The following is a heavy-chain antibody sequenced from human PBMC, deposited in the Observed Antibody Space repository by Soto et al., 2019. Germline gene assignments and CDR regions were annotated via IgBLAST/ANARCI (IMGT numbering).Heavy chain of an antibody. V-gene: IGHV2-26*01. Sequence: QVTLKESGPVLVKPTETLTLTCTVSGFSLSNARMGVSWIRQPPGKALEWLAHIFSNDEKSYSTSLKSRLTISKDTSKSQVVLTMTNMDPVDTATYYCARIAGVLWFGSYHGSWFDPWGQGTLVTVSS. J-gene: IGHJ5*02. D-gene: IGHD3-10*01. CDR3: ARIAGVLWFGSYHGSWFDP. CDR2: IFSNDEK. CDR1: GFSLSNARMG.